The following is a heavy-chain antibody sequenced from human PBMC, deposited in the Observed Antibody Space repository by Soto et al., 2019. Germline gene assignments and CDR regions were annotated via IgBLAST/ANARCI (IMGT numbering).Heavy chain of an antibody. V-gene: IGHV5-51*01. Sequence: RGESLKVSCRASGYNFAIYWIGWGRQMPGEGLEWMGIIFPADSDTRYSPSFQGQITISVDKSIDTVYLQWSSLRASDTAMYYCVRHQYFHLWGQGTLVTVSS. CDR3: VRHQYFHL. CDR2: IFPADSDT. CDR1: GYNFAIYW. J-gene: IGHJ1*01.